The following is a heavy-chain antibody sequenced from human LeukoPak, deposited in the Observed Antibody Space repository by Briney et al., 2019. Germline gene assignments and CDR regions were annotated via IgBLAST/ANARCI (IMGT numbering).Heavy chain of an antibody. CDR1: GFTFSRYS. CDR3: ARDYFDSSDYPQTYYYYYMDV. CDR2: ISSTSTFI. D-gene: IGHD3-22*01. Sequence: GGSLRLSCAASGFTFSRYSMNWVRQAPGKGLEWVASISSTSTFIYSAGSVKGRFTISRDTAKNSLFLQMNSLRAEDTAIYYCARDYFDSSDYPQTYYYYYMDVWGKGTTVTVSS. V-gene: IGHV3-21*01. J-gene: IGHJ6*03.